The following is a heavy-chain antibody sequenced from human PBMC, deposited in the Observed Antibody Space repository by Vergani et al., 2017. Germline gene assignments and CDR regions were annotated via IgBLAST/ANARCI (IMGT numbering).Heavy chain of an antibody. Sequence: EVQLLESGGGLVQPGGSLRLSCAASGFTFSSYAMSWVPQAPGKGLEWVSAISGSGGSTYYADSVKGRFTISRDNSKNTLYLQMNSLRAEDTAVYYCAKAESYYGGYFQHWGQGTLVTVSS. J-gene: IGHJ1*01. CDR1: GFTFSSYA. CDR2: ISGSGGST. D-gene: IGHD1-26*01. CDR3: AKAESYYGGYFQH. V-gene: IGHV3-23*01.